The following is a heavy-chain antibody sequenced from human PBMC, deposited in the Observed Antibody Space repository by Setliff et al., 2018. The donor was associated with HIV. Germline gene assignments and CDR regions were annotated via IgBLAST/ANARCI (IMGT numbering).Heavy chain of an antibody. V-gene: IGHV4-59*08. D-gene: IGHD5-12*01. J-gene: IGHJ4*02. Sequence: PSETLSLTCTVSGGSISSHCWSWIRQSPGKGLEWSGSIYHSGTTYYNPSLRSRVTISVETSKNQFSLKLSSVTAADTAVYYCARQGDGYNLYHVYYFDYWGQGTLVTVSS. CDR2: IYHSGTT. CDR1: GGSISSHC. CDR3: ARQGDGYNLYHVYYFDY.